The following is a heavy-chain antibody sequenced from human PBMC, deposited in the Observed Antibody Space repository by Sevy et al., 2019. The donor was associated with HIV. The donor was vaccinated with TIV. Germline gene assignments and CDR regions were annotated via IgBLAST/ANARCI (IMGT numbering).Heavy chain of an antibody. CDR3: VSLFLSYRSGWSHFDY. V-gene: IGHV3-66*02. J-gene: IGHJ4*02. Sequence: GGSLRLSCAISGFTVNDKYIIWVRQAPGKGLEWVSVIFSSGSTYYADSAKGRFTISRDNSKNTVDLQMNSVRAEGTAVYYCVSLFLSYRSGWSHFDYWGQGTLVTVSS. CDR2: IFSSGST. D-gene: IGHD6-19*01. CDR1: GFTVNDKY.